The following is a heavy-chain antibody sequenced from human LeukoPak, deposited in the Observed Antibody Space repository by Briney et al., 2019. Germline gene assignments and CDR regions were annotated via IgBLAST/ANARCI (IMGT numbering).Heavy chain of an antibody. V-gene: IGHV4-4*07. D-gene: IGHD4-17*01. CDR3: ARDLRGDYDEDHSDGTDWFDP. Sequence: PSETLSLTCTVSGGSISSYYWSWIRQPAGKGLEWIGRIYTSGSTNYNPSLKSRVTMSVDTSKNQFSLKLSSVTAADTAVYYCARDLRGDYDEDHSDGTDWFDPWGQGTLVTVSS. CDR1: GGSISSYY. J-gene: IGHJ5*02. CDR2: IYTSGST.